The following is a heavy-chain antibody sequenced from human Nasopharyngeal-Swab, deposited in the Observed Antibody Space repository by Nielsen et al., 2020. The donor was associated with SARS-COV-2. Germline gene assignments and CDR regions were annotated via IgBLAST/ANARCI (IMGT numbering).Heavy chain of an antibody. Sequence: GGSLRLSCATSGFTFSTYWMTWVRQAPGKGLEWVANIKQDGSEKYYIDSVKGRFTISRDNAKNSLYLQMNSLRAEDTAVYYCAGGNSADHWGQGTLVTVSS. D-gene: IGHD4-23*01. CDR3: AGGNSADH. CDR1: GFTFSTYW. J-gene: IGHJ4*02. CDR2: IKQDGSEK. V-gene: IGHV3-7*03.